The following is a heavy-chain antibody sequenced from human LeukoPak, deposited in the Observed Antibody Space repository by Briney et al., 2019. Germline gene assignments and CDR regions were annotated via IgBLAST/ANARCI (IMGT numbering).Heavy chain of an antibody. Sequence: GESLKISCKGSGYNFTNYWIGWVRQMPGKGLEWMGIIYPGDSDTRYSPSFQGQVTISADKSISTAYLQWSSLKASDTAMYYCSRLLYSSSLCFDYWRQAPLVSVSS. CDR3: SRLLYSSSLCFDY. CDR2: IYPGDSDT. D-gene: IGHD6-13*01. V-gene: IGHV5-51*01. J-gene: IGHJ4*02. CDR1: GYNFTNYW.